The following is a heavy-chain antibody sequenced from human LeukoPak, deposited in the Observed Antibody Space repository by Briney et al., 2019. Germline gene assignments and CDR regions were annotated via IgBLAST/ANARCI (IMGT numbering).Heavy chain of an antibody. Sequence: SETLSLTCTVSGGSISSSSYYWGWIRQPPGKGLEWIGSIYYSGSTYYNPSLKSRVTISVDTSKNQFSLKLSSVTAADTAVYYCARVLASSSTKGPNWFDPWGQGTLVTVSS. CDR2: IYYSGST. J-gene: IGHJ5*02. D-gene: IGHD2-2*01. CDR3: ARVLASSSTKGPNWFDP. CDR1: GGSISSSSYY. V-gene: IGHV4-39*07.